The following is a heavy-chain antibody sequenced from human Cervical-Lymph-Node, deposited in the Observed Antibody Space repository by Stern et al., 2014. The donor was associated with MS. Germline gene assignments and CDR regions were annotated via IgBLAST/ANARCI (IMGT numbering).Heavy chain of an antibody. CDR3: ARGMTTISMGNY. D-gene: IGHD4-17*01. V-gene: IGHV1-18*01. J-gene: IGHJ4*02. CDR1: GYTFTKYG. Sequence: QVQLVQSGAEVKKPGASVKVSCRASGYTFTKYGISWVRQAPGQGLEWMGWISAYNGNTNYEQKCQDRVTMTTDTSTSTAYMELRSLRSDDTAVYYCARGMTTISMGNYWGQGTLVTVSS. CDR2: ISAYNGNT.